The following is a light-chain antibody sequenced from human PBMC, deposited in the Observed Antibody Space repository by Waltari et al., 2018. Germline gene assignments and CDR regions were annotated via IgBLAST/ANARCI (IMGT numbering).Light chain of an antibody. CDR1: QSLLHSNGNTY. Sequence: DVVMTQSPLSLPITPGQAASMTCRSSQSLLHSNGNTYLSWFLQKAGQPPRRLIYRVSNRASGVPDTFSGSGTGTDFTLKISRVEAEDVGIYYCMQATHFPPTFGQGTKVEIK. V-gene: IGKV2-30*02. CDR2: RVS. CDR3: MQATHFPPT. J-gene: IGKJ1*01.